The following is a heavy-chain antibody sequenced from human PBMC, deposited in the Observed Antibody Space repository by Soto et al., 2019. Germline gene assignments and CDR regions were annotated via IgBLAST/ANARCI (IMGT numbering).Heavy chain of an antibody. D-gene: IGHD5-12*01. J-gene: IGHJ4*02. V-gene: IGHV3-23*01. Sequence: EVPLLESGGGLVQPGGSLRLSCAASGFTFSNYAMHWVRQAPGKGLEWVSAVGVSGGGTYYADSVQGRFTISRESSKNTLDLQMNSLRADDTAIYYCAKDARDGYNSKLGPFDYWGQGTLLTVSS. CDR2: VGVSGGGT. CDR3: AKDARDGYNSKLGPFDY. CDR1: GFTFSNYA.